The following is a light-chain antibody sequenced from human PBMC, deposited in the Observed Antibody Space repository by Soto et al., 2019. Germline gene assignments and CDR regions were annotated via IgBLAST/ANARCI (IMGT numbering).Light chain of an antibody. Sequence: DIQMTQSPSSVSASVGDIVTITCRASQGISSWLAWYQQKPGKDPKLLIYAASSLQSGVPSRFSGSGSGTDFNLTIRNPQPEDCGTYNCQQANSFPFTFGPGPKVDIK. CDR1: QGISSW. CDR3: QQANSFPFT. CDR2: AAS. V-gene: IGKV1-12*01. J-gene: IGKJ3*01.